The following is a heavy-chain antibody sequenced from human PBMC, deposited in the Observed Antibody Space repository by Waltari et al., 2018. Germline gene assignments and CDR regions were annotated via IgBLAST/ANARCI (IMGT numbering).Heavy chain of an antibody. CDR2: MNPNSGNT. Sequence: HVQLVPSAAEVQKPGASVKVSCKASGSTFTSYDFHWVRQATGQGLEWMGWMNPNSGNTGYAQKFQGRVTMTRNTSISTADMELSSLRSEDTAGYYGAIAAAAGTDYDYGMDVWGQGTTVTVSS. V-gene: IGHV1-8*01. D-gene: IGHD6-13*01. CDR1: GSTFTSYD. J-gene: IGHJ6*02. CDR3: AIAAAAGTDYDYGMDV.